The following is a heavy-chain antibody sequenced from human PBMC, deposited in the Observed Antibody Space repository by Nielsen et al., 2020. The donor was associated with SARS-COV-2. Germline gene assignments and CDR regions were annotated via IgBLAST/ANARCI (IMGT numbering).Heavy chain of an antibody. J-gene: IGHJ6*02. Sequence: GGSLRLSCAASGFTFNNYGMYWVRQAPGKGLEWVASISYEGSEKYYADSLNGRFTVSRDTSKNTVHLQMNSLTVEDTAVYHCARGGRGYSYGYYYYYGMDVWGQGTTVTVSS. CDR2: ISYEGSEK. D-gene: IGHD5-18*01. CDR1: GFTFNNYG. CDR3: ARGGRGYSYGYYYYYGMDV. V-gene: IGHV3-30*03.